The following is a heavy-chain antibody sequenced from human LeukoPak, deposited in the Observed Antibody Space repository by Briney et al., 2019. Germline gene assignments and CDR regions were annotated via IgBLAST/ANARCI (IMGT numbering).Heavy chain of an antibody. J-gene: IGHJ5*02. CDR3: ARGRVTVTTSFRNWFDP. CDR1: GGSFSGHY. Sequence: SETLSLTCAVYGGSFSGHYWSWIRQPPGKGLEWIGEINHSGSTNYNPSLKSRVTISVDTSKNQFSLHLSSVTAADTAVYYCARGRVTVTTSFRNWFDPWGQGTLVTVSS. D-gene: IGHD4-17*01. CDR2: INHSGST. V-gene: IGHV4-34*01.